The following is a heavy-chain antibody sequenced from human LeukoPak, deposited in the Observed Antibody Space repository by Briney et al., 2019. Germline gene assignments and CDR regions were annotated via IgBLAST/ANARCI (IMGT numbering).Heavy chain of an antibody. CDR1: GYTFNNYG. J-gene: IGHJ5*02. D-gene: IGHD3-9*01. Sequence: GASVRVSCTASGYTFNNYGISWVRQAPGQGLEWMGWVSPYNGDTNYAQRFQGRVTMSTDTSTTTAYMELRSLRFDDTAIYYCAKDWHILTGRNCFDPWGQGTLVTVSS. CDR3: AKDWHILTGRNCFDP. CDR2: VSPYNGDT. V-gene: IGHV1-18*01.